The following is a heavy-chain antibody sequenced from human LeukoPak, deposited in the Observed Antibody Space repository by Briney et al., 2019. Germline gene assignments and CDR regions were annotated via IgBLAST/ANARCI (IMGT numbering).Heavy chain of an antibody. Sequence: SETLSLTCTVSGGSVSNADYYWSWIRHPPGKTLEWIGYIYHTGSNNYKYSLKSRVTISVDTSKNQFSLKLSSVTAADTAVYYCASGPSYYYDSSGYYEPFDYWGQGTLVTVSS. CDR3: ASGPSYYYDSSGYYEPFDY. CDR1: GGSVSNADYY. CDR2: IYHTGSN. D-gene: IGHD3-22*01. J-gene: IGHJ4*02. V-gene: IGHV4-61*08.